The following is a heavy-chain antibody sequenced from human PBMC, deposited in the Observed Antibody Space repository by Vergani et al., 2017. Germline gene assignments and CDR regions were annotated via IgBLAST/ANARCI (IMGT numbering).Heavy chain of an antibody. J-gene: IGHJ2*01. V-gene: IGHV4-39*01. Sequence: QMQLQESGPGLVKASETLSLTCTVSGDSIISRSYYWGWIRQPPGKGLERIGSIYNSGNGDSSSSLKSRVTISADTSKNQFSLRLTSVTAADTAVYYCASGKYYSDSTSHFRGRYFDVWGRGTLVTVPS. D-gene: IGHD3-16*01. CDR3: ASGKYYSDSTSHFRGRYFDV. CDR2: IYNSGNG. CDR1: GDSIISRSYY.